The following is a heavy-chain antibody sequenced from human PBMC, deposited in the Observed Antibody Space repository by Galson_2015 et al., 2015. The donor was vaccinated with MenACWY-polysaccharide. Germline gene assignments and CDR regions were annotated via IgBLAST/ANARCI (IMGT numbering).Heavy chain of an antibody. CDR1: GFTFNTHW. Sequence: SLRLSCAASGFTFNTHWMHWVCQAPGKGLMWVSRINRDGSNTDYADSVKGRFTISRDNAKNTLFLQMNSLRAEDTAVYYCARGISSSNWGQGVLVTVSS. CDR2: INRDGSNT. V-gene: IGHV3-74*01. CDR3: ARGISSSN. D-gene: IGHD6-6*01. J-gene: IGHJ4*02.